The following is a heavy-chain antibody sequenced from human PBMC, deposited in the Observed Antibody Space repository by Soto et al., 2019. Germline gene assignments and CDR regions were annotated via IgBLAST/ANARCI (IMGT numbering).Heavy chain of an antibody. Sequence: SVKVSCKASGGTFSSYAISWVRQAPGQGLEWMGGIIPIFGTANYAQKFQGRVTITADKSTSTAYMELSSLRSEDTAVYYCARDLYYDFWSGPYYYYGMDVWGQGTTVTAP. D-gene: IGHD3-3*01. V-gene: IGHV1-69*06. CDR1: GGTFSSYA. CDR3: ARDLYYDFWSGPYYYYGMDV. CDR2: IIPIFGTA. J-gene: IGHJ6*02.